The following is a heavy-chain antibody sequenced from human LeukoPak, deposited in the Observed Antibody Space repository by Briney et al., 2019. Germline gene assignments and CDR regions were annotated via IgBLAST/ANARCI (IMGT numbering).Heavy chain of an antibody. J-gene: IGHJ4*02. CDR3: AKSRIVGARQYYFDY. V-gene: IGHV4-38-2*02. Sequence: SETLSLTCTVSGYSISSGYHWGWIRQPPGKGLEWIGSIYHSGSTYYNPSLKSRVTISVDTSKNQFSLKLSSVTAADTAVYYCAKSRIVGARQYYFDYWGQGTLVTVSS. D-gene: IGHD1-26*01. CDR2: IYHSGST. CDR1: GYSISSGYH.